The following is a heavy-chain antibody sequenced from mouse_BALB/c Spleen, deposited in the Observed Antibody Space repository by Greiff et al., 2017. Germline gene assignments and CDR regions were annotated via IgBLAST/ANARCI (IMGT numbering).Heavy chain of an antibody. Sequence: EVQLVESGGGLVQPGGSLKLSCAASGFTFSSYGMSWVRQTPDKRLELVATINSNGGSTYYPDSVKGRFTISRDNAKNTLYLQMSSLKSEDTAMYYCARGTAYYFDYWGQGTTLTVSS. CDR3: ARGTAYYFDY. D-gene: IGHD4-1*01. CDR1: GFTFSSYG. CDR2: INSNGGST. V-gene: IGHV5-6-3*01. J-gene: IGHJ2*01.